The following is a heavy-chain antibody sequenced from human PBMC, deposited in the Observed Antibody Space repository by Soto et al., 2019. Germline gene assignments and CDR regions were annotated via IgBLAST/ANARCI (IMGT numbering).Heavy chain of an antibody. J-gene: IGHJ4*02. CDR2: ISGYNGNT. CDR3: PRVSRPYYDFWSDPTSAHFDF. CDR1: GYTFTTYG. V-gene: IGHV1-18*04. Sequence: GASVKVSCKASGYTFTTYGISWVRQAPGQGLEWMGWISGYNGNTNYAQKLQGRVTMTADTSTSTVYMESRSLRSDDTAVYYCPRVSRPYYDFWSDPTSAHFDFWGQGTLVTVSS. D-gene: IGHD3-3*01.